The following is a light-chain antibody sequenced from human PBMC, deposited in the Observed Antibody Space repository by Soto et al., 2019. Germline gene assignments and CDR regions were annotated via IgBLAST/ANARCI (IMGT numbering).Light chain of an antibody. J-gene: IGLJ2*01. Sequence: QSALTQPAYVSGSPGQSITISCTGTSSDVGGYKYVSWYQQHPGKTPKLMIYEVSNRPSGVSNRFSGSKSSNTASLTISGLQAEDEADYYCTSYTSRATGVLGVGTKLTV. CDR3: TSYTSRATGV. V-gene: IGLV2-14*01. CDR2: EVS. CDR1: SSDVGGYKY.